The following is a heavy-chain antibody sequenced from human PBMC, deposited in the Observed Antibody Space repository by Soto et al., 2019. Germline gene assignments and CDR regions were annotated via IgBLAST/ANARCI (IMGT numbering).Heavy chain of an antibody. CDR1: GFTFSGSA. D-gene: IGHD6-13*01. Sequence: PGGSLRLSCAASGFTFSGSAMHWVRQASGKGLEWVGRSRSKANSYATAYAASVKGRFTITRDDSKNTAYLQMNSLKTEDTAVYYCTSYSSRYYYYYGMDVWGQGTTVTVSS. CDR2: SRSKANSYAT. V-gene: IGHV3-73*01. J-gene: IGHJ6*02. CDR3: TSYSSRYYYYYGMDV.